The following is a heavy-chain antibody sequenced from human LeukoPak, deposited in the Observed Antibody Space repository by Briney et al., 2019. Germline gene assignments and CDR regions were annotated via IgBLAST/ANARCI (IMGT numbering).Heavy chain of an antibody. V-gene: IGHV4-59*08. CDR2: IYYSGST. CDR1: GGSISSYY. Sequence: SETLSPTCTVSGGSISSYYWSWIRQPPGKGLEWIGYIYYSGSTNYNPSLKSRVTISVDTSKNQFSLKLSSVTAADTGVYYCARQGLNYYYGMDVWGQGTTVTVSS. D-gene: IGHD3/OR15-3a*01. CDR3: ARQGLNYYYGMDV. J-gene: IGHJ6*02.